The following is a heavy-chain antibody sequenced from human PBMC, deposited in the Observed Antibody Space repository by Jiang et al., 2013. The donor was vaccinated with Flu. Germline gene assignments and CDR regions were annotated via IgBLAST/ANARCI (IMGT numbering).Heavy chain of an antibody. J-gene: IGHJ4*02. CDR1: GGSISSSSYY. CDR3: ARHFRTTLRYFDWYPMDYFDY. CDR2: IYYSGST. V-gene: IGHV4-39*01. Sequence: GSGLVKPSETLSLTCTVSGGSISSSSYYWGWIRQPPGKGLEWIGSIYYSGSTYYNPSLKSRVTISVDTSKNQFSLKLSSVTAADTAVYYCARHFRTTLRYFDWYPMDYFDYWGQGTLVTVSS. D-gene: IGHD3-9*01.